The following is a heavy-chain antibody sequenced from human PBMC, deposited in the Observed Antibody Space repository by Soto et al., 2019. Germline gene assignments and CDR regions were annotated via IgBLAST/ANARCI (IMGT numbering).Heavy chain of an antibody. CDR2: IDPSDSYT. CDR1: GYSFTSYW. Sequence: PGESLKISCKGSGYSFTSYWISWVRQMPGKGLEWMGRIDPSDSYTNYSPSFQGHVTISADKSISTAYPQWSSLKASDTAMYYCARLPGYYGSGSYPRGAFDIWGQGTMVTVSS. CDR3: ARLPGYYGSGSYPRGAFDI. D-gene: IGHD3-10*01. V-gene: IGHV5-10-1*01. J-gene: IGHJ3*02.